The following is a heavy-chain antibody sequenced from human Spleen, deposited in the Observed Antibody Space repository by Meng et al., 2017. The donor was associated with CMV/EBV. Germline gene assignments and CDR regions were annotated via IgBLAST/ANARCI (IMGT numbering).Heavy chain of an antibody. CDR3: ALVSRGIMWQLFHYF. D-gene: IGHD2/OR15-2a*01. V-gene: IGHV1-2*02. J-gene: IGHJ4*02. CDR2: FKPDSGHT. Sequence: SGYQSLSSHIHWVAQAPGQGREWIQWFKPDSGHTTYSPTFQGRVAITSNTAITPAYMEMRRLPSDGTAVYFCALVSRGIMWQLFHYFRGQGTLVTVSS. CDR1: GYQSLSSH.